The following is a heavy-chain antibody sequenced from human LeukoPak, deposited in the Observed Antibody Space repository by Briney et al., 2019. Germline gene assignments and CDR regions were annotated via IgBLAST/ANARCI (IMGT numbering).Heavy chain of an antibody. J-gene: IGHJ3*02. CDR1: GGSISSYY. D-gene: IGHD6-13*01. V-gene: IGHV4-4*08. CDR2: IYYSGST. Sequence: SETLSLTCTVSGGSISSYYWSWIRQPPGKGLEWIGYIYYSGSTYYNPSLKSRVTISVDTSKNQFSLKLSSVTAADTAVYYCAREAPSSSWYGAFDIWGQGTMVTVSS. CDR3: AREAPSSSWYGAFDI.